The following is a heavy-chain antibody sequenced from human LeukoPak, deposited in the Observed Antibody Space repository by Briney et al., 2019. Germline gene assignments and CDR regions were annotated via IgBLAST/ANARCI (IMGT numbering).Heavy chain of an antibody. CDR3: ARGFHYYYGMDV. J-gene: IGHJ6*02. Sequence: GESLKISCKGSGYSFTNYWIGWVRQMPGKGVEWMGIIYPSDSETRYSPSFQGQVTISADRSINTAYLQWNSLKASDTAMYYCARGFHYYYGMDVWGQGTTVTVSS. CDR2: IYPSDSET. D-gene: IGHD3-3*01. V-gene: IGHV5-51*01. CDR1: GYSFTNYW.